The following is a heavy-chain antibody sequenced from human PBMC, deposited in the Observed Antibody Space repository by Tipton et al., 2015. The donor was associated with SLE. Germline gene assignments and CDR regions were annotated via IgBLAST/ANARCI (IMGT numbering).Heavy chain of an antibody. CDR3: ARDTGDHGYYYYYMDV. CDR2: IYYSGST. J-gene: IGHJ6*03. Sequence: TLSLTCTVSGGSISSSSYYWGWIRQPPGKGLEWIGSIYYSGSTYYNPSLKSRVTISVDTPKNHFSLKLSSVTAADTAVYYCARDTGDHGYYYYYMDVWGKGTTVTVSS. D-gene: IGHD2-21*02. CDR1: GGSISSSSYY. V-gene: IGHV4-39*07.